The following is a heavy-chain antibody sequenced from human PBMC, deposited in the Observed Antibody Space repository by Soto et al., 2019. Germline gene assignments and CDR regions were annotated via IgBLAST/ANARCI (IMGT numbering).Heavy chain of an antibody. J-gene: IGHJ6*02. CDR1: GFTVSSNY. CDR2: IYSGGST. D-gene: IGHD5-18*01. Sequence: GGSLRLSCAASGFTVSSNYMSWVRQAPGKGLEWVSVIYSGGSTYYADSVKGRFTISRDNSKNTLYLQMNSLRAEDTAVYYCARDGGRYSYGSLLVNPPDVWGHGTTVTVSS. V-gene: IGHV3-53*01. CDR3: ARDGGRYSYGSLLVNPPDV.